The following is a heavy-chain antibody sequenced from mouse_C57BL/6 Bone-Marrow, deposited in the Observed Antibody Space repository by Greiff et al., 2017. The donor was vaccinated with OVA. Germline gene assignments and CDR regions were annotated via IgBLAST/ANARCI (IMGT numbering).Heavy chain of an antibody. CDR1: GYTFTSYW. J-gene: IGHJ4*01. Sequence: QVQLQQPGAELVMPGASVKLSCKASGYTFTSYWMHWVKQRPGQGLEWIGEIDPSDSYTNYNQKFKGKSTLTVDKPSSTAYMQLSSLTSDDSAVDYCARGMGAMDYWGQGTSVTVSS. V-gene: IGHV1-69*01. CDR2: IDPSDSYT. CDR3: ARGMGAMDY.